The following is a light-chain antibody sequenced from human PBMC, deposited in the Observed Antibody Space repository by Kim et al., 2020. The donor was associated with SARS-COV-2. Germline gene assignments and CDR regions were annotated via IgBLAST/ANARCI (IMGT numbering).Light chain of an antibody. CDR3: QVGVSSRDHVL. CDR1: NIGSKS. CDR2: YDS. J-gene: IGLJ2*01. Sequence: SYELTQPPSVSVAPGKTARITCGGNNIGSKSVHWYQQKPGQAPVLVIYYDSDRPSGIPERFSGSNSGNTATLTISRVEAGDEADYYCQVGVSSRDHVLFG. V-gene: IGLV3-21*04.